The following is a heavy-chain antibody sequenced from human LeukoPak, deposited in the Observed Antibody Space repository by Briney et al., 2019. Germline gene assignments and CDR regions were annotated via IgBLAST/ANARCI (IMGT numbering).Heavy chain of an antibody. CDR2: ISAYNGNT. V-gene: IGHV1-18*01. J-gene: IGHJ6*02. CDR1: GYTFTSYG. D-gene: IGHD7-27*01. Sequence: ASVKVSCKASGYTFTSYGISWVRQAPGQGLEWMGWISAYNGNTDYAQKLQGRVTTTTDTSTSTAYMELRSLRSDDTAVYYCARGAWALGYYGMDVWGQGTTVTVSS. CDR3: ARGAWALGYYGMDV.